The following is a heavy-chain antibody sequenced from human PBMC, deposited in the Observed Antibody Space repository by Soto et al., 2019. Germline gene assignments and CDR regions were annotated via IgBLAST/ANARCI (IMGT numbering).Heavy chain of an antibody. CDR2: IYPSDSDT. CDR1: GYNFAGYW. Sequence: PGESLKISCKGSGYNFAGYWIAWVRQMPGKGLELMGIIYPSDSDTRYRPSFQGQATISADKSISSAYLQWSSPRASDTAMYYCARGGVSTRTFDYWGQGTPVTVSS. CDR3: ARGGVSTRTFDY. V-gene: IGHV5-51*01. J-gene: IGHJ4*02. D-gene: IGHD3-3*01.